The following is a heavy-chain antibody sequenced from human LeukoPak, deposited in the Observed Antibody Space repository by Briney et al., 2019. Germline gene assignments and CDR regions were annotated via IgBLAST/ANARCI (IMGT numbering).Heavy chain of an antibody. CDR2: ISSSSTYI. D-gene: IGHD5-24*01. Sequence: GGSLRLSCAASGFIFSSYSMNWGRHAPGKGLEWVSSISSSSTYIHYADSLKGRVTISRDNARNSLYLQIDSLRVEDTAVYYCARVQRGEMATFDYWGQGTLVTVSS. CDR3: ARVQRGEMATFDY. V-gene: IGHV3-21*01. J-gene: IGHJ4*02. CDR1: GFIFSSYS.